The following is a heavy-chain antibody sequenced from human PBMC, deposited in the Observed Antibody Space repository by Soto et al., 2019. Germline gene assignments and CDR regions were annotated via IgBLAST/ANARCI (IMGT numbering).Heavy chain of an antibody. CDR2: INPSGGST. CDR3: VIECATCAYVWGSYRSNWFDP. D-gene: IGHD3-16*02. J-gene: IGHJ5*02. V-gene: IGHV1-46*01. Sequence: QVQLVQSGAEVKKPGASVKVSFNASGDTVTSYYMHWVRQAPGQGLEWMGIINPSGGSTSCAQKFQGRVTMIRDTSTSTVYMELSSLRSEETAVYYCVIECATCAYVWGSYRSNWFDPWGQGTLVHVSS. CDR1: GDTVTSYY.